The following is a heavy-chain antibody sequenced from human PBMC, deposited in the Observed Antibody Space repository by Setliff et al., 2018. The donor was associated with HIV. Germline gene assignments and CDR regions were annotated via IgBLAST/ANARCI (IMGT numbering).Heavy chain of an antibody. CDR3: ARGVDTIFYYFDY. J-gene: IGHJ4*02. D-gene: IGHD3-9*01. CDR2: ITTGNGNT. V-gene: IGHV1-3*04. Sequence: GASVKVSCKASGYTFTDYSLHWVRQAPGQSLEWMGWITTGNGNTKYSQKFQARVTITRDTSASTAYMELSSLRSEDTAVYYCARGVDTIFYYFDYWGQGTLVTVSS. CDR1: GYTFTDYS.